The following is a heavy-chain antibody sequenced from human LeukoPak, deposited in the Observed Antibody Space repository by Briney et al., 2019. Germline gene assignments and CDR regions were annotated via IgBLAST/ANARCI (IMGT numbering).Heavy chain of an antibody. V-gene: IGHV3-30*02. Sequence: GVSLRLSCAASGFTFSTYGIHWVRQAPGKGLEWVAFIRNDGTNKYYADSVKGRFTISRDNSKSTLYLQMNSLRPEDTAVYYCATLLVPAAVRDYWGQGTLVTVSS. J-gene: IGHJ4*02. D-gene: IGHD2-2*01. CDR3: ATLLVPAAVRDY. CDR2: IRNDGTNK. CDR1: GFTFSTYG.